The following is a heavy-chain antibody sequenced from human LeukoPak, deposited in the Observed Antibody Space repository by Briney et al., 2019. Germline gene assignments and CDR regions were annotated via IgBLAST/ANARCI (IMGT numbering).Heavy chain of an antibody. J-gene: IGHJ3*02. CDR2: IIPILGIA. Sequence: ASVKVSCKASGGTFSSYAISWVRQAPGQGLEWTGRIIPILGIANYAQKFQGRVTITADKSTSTAYMELSSLRSEDTAVYYCARDLGDSSLNDAFDIWGQGTMVTVSS. CDR3: ARDLGDSSLNDAFDI. CDR1: GGTFSSYA. D-gene: IGHD3-22*01. V-gene: IGHV1-69*04.